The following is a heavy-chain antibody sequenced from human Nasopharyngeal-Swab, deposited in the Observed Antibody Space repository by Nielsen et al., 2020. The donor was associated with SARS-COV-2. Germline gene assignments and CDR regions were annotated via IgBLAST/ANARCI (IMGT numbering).Heavy chain of an antibody. CDR3: ARMGSTNYFDY. Sequence: GESLKISCAASGFTVSSNYMSWVRQAPGKGLEWVSIIYPSGSTYYAESVKGRFTISRDNSENTLYLQMNSLRAEDTAFYYCARMGSTNYFDYWGQGTLVTVSS. D-gene: IGHD5-24*01. CDR1: GFTVSSNY. J-gene: IGHJ4*02. V-gene: IGHV3-53*01. CDR2: IYPSGST.